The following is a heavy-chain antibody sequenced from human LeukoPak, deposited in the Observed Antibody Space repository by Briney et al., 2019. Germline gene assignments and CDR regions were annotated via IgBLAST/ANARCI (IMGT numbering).Heavy chain of an antibody. J-gene: IGHJ6*03. D-gene: IGHD3-10*01. CDR1: GYTFTSYG. Sequence: ASVKVSCKASGYTFTSYGISWVRQAPGQGLEWMGWISAYNGNTNYAQKLEGRVTMTTDTSTSTAYMELRSLRSEDTAVYYCAADYGDYYYYYYMDVWGKGTTVTVSS. V-gene: IGHV1-18*01. CDR3: AADYGDYYYYYYMDV. CDR2: ISAYNGNT.